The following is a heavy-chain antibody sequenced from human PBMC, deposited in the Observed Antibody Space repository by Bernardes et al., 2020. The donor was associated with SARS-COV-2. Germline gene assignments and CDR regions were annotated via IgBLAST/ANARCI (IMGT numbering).Heavy chain of an antibody. D-gene: IGHD2-15*01. V-gene: IGHV3-48*02. CDR3: ARASGMVYSN. CDR2: ISSSGSTI. J-gene: IGHJ4*02. Sequence: GGSLRLSCAASGFTFSSYGMNWVRQAPGKGLEWVSYISSSGSTIYYAASVKGRFTISRDNAKNSLSLQMNSLRDEDTAVYYCARASGMVYSNWGQGTLVTVSS. CDR1: GFTFSSYG.